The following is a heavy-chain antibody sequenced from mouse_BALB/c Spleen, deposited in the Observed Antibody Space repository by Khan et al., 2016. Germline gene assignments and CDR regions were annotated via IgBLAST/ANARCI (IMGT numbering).Heavy chain of an antibody. CDR3: ARQRYGNYYYYAMDY. V-gene: IGHV5-12-1*01. CDR2: ISSGGGST. Sequence: EVELVESGGGLVKPGGSLKLSCAASGFAFSSYDMSWVRQTPEKRLEWVAYISSGGGSTYYPDTVKGRFTISRDNAKNNLYLQMSSLKSEDTSMYYCARQRYGNYYYYAMDYWGQGTSVTVSS. D-gene: IGHD2-1*01. CDR1: GFAFSSYD. J-gene: IGHJ4*01.